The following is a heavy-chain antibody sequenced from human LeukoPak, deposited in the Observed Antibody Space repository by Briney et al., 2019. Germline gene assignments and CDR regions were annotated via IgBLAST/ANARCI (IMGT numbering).Heavy chain of an antibody. CDR1: GFTFSSYA. CDR2: ISGSGSST. Sequence: QSGGSLRLSCAASGFTFSSYAMSWVRRAPGKGLEWVSAISGSGSSTYYADSVKGRFTLSRDNSKNTLYLQMNSLRAEDTAVYYCARRHRYYGDDAFDIWGQGTMVTVSS. J-gene: IGHJ3*02. V-gene: IGHV3-23*01. CDR3: ARRHRYYGDDAFDI. D-gene: IGHD3-3*01.